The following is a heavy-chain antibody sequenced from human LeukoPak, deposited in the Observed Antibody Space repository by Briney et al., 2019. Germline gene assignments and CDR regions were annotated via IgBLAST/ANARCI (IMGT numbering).Heavy chain of an antibody. CDR1: GGSFSGYY. Sequence: SETLSLTCAVYGGSFSGYYWSWIRQPPGKGLEWIGEINHSGSTNYNPSLKSRVTISVDTSKNQFSLKLSSVTAADTAVYYCARGDHPGADWCFDLWGRGTLVTVSS. CDR3: ARGDHPGADWCFDL. CDR2: INHSGST. V-gene: IGHV4-34*01. D-gene: IGHD4/OR15-4a*01. J-gene: IGHJ2*01.